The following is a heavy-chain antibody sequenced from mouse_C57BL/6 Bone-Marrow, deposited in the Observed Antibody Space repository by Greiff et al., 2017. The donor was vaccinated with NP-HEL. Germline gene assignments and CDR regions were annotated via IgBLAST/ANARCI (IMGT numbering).Heavy chain of an antibody. CDR2: ISNLGCSI. CDR3: ARQANCCGTGYFDV. J-gene: IGHJ1*03. D-gene: IGHD3-1*01. V-gene: IGHV5-15*01. Sequence: EVKVVESGGGLVQPGGSLKLSCAASGFTFSDYGMAWVRQAPGKGLEWVAFISNLGCSIYYADNVTGRVTLTIENAKNTPYLELSSLRSEDTAMYYCARQANCCGTGYFDVWGTGTTVTVSS. CDR1: GFTFSDYG.